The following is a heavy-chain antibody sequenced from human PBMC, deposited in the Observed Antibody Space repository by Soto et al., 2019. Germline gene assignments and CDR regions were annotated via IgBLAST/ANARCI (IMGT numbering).Heavy chain of an antibody. CDR2: IWYDGSNK. CDR1: EFTFSNYG. J-gene: IGHJ4*02. D-gene: IGHD2-15*01. CDR3: ARDGYCSGGSCYSVPVFDY. Sequence: PGGSLRLSCAASEFTFSNYGMHWVRQAPGKGLEWVAVIWYDGSNKYYADSVKGRFTISRDNSKNTLYLQMNSLRAEDTAVYYCARDGYCSGGSCYSVPVFDYWGQGTLVTVSS. V-gene: IGHV3-33*08.